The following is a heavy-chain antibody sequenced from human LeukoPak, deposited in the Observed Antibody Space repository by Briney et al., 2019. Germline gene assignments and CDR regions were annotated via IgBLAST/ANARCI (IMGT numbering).Heavy chain of an antibody. D-gene: IGHD3-10*01. Sequence: GGSLRLSCAASGFTISGYWMHWVRQAPGKGLVWFSRISGDGSITAYADSVKGRFTISRDNAKNTLYLQMNSLRAEDTAVYYCARGRAGNYYNHNDYWGQGTLVTVSS. CDR1: GFTISGYW. CDR3: ARGRAGNYYNHNDY. CDR2: ISGDGSIT. V-gene: IGHV3-74*01. J-gene: IGHJ4*01.